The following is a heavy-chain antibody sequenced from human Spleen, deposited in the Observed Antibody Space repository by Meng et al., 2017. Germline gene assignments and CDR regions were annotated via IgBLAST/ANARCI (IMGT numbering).Heavy chain of an antibody. CDR1: GFTFDNYA. CDR2: LNWNGATT. Sequence: GESLKISCAASGFTFDNYAMSWVRQAPGKGLEWVSGLNWNGATTAYADSVKGRFTISRDNAKNSLYLQMNSLRAEDTAFYYCAKEGCSGGSCHSGTDYGGQGTLVTVSS. J-gene: IGHJ4*02. V-gene: IGHV3-20*04. D-gene: IGHD2-15*01. CDR3: AKEGCSGGSCHSGTDY.